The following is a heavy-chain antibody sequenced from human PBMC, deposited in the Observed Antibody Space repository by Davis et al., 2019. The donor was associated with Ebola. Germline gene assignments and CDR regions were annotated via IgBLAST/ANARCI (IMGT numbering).Heavy chain of an antibody. D-gene: IGHD5-24*01. J-gene: IGHJ4*02. V-gene: IGHV3-13*01. Sequence: SLITSCAVSGFTFSSYDMHWVRQTIGTRLEWVSTIGIAADTYYPGSVKGRFTITRDNANNSLYLQMSSLRAGDTAVYHCVRGGSETYNFDYWGQGTLVTVSS. CDR3: VRGGSETYNFDY. CDR2: IGIAADT. CDR1: GFTFSSYD.